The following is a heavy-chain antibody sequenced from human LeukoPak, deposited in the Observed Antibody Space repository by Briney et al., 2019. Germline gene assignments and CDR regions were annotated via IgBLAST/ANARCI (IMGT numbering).Heavy chain of an antibody. CDR3: ARDGGGNYYYHMDV. CDR1: GGSISNYY. V-gene: IGHV4-59*01. J-gene: IGHJ6*03. CDR2: INDIGST. Sequence: PSETLSLTCSVSGGSISNYYWSWIRQPPGKGLEWIGYINDIGSTNYNPSLESRVTISVDTSKNQFSLRLRSLTAADTAVYYCARDGGGNYYYHMDVWGKGAAVAVSS. D-gene: IGHD2-15*01.